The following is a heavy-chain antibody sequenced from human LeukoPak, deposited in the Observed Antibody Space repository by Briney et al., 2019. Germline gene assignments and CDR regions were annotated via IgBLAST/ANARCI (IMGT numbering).Heavy chain of an antibody. J-gene: IGHJ6*02. CDR3: AKHMRATNTYSFFGLDV. D-gene: IGHD1-26*01. CDR2: INWNGGGT. Sequence: QPGRSLRLSSAATGFTFKDYGMHWVRQPPGKGLEWVSSINWNGGGTDYADSVKGRFTISRDNAKNSLYLQLSSLRPEDTALYYCAKHMRATNTYSFFGLDVWGQGTTVTVSS. CDR1: GFTFKDYG. V-gene: IGHV3-9*01.